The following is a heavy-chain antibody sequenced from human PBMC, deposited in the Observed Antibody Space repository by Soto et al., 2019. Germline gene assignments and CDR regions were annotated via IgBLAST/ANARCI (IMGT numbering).Heavy chain of an antibody. Sequence: GGSLRLSCAASGFTFSNFVMSWVRRAPGRGLEWVSSINDRGDYTYYADSVKGQFTISRDNSKNTLYLRMNSLRTEDTAIYYCAGTMAAGYWGEGTLVTVSS. CDR1: GFTFSNFV. CDR3: AGTMAAGY. D-gene: IGHD6-19*01. CDR2: INDRGDYT. J-gene: IGHJ4*02. V-gene: IGHV3-23*01.